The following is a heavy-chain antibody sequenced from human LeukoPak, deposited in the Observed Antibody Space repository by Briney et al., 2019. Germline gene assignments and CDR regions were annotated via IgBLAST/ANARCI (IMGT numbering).Heavy chain of an antibody. J-gene: IGHJ5*02. Sequence: GGSLRLSCAASGFTVSSNYMSWVRQAPGKGLEWVSVIYSGGSTYYADSVKGRFTISRDNSKNTLYLQMNSLRAEDTAVYYCARGGIDYYDSSGYSWGQGTLVTVSS. D-gene: IGHD3-22*01. V-gene: IGHV3-53*01. CDR2: IYSGGST. CDR3: ARGGIDYYDSSGYS. CDR1: GFTVSSNY.